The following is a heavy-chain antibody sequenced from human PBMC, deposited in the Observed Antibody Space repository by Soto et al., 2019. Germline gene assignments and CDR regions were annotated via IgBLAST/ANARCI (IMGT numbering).Heavy chain of an antibody. CDR2: IHPNSGDT. J-gene: IGHJ5*02. CDR1: GYTFTDHY. Sequence: QVQLVQSGAEVKEPGASVKVSCRTSGYTFTDHYINWVRQAPGQGPEYMGWIHPNSGDTKYTQRCQGRGTMTRDTSISTAYMELRRLTSDDTAVYYCARDVSRQSWKWFDPWGQGTLVTVSS. D-gene: IGHD1-1*01. V-gene: IGHV1-2*02. CDR3: ARDVSRQSWKWFDP.